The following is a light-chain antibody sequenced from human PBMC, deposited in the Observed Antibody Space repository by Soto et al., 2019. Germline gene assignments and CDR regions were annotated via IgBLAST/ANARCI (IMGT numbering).Light chain of an antibody. CDR1: QSLNSNY. V-gene: IGKV3-20*01. CDR2: GAS. J-gene: IGKJ1*01. CDR3: QQYGSSPWT. Sequence: EIVLTQSPGILSLSPGERATLSCRASQSLNSNYLAWFQQKPGQAPRLLIYGASSRATGFPDRFSGSGSGTDFTLTISRLEPEDFAVYYCQQYGSSPWTFGQGTKVEIK.